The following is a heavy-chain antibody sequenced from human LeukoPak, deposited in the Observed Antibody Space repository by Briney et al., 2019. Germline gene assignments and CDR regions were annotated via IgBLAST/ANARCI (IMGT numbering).Heavy chain of an antibody. J-gene: IGHJ6*02. CDR3: ARDRKSFWSGLGPTYYYYGMDV. CDR1: GFTFSSYA. Sequence: LVESGGGVVQPGRSLRLSCAASGFTFSSYAMHWVRQAPGKGLEWVAVISYDGSNKYYADSVKGRFTISRDNSKNTLYLQMYSLRAEDTAVYYCARDRKSFWSGLGPTYYYYGMDVWGQGTTVTVSS. D-gene: IGHD3-3*01. V-gene: IGHV3-30-3*01. CDR2: ISYDGSNK.